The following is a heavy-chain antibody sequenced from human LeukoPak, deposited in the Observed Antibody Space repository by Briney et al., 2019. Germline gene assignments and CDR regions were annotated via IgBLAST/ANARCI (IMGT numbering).Heavy chain of an antibody. J-gene: IGHJ4*02. CDR3: AARPPIVVGGPFDY. CDR2: ISGSGDNT. D-gene: IGHD3-22*01. V-gene: IGHV3-23*01. CDR1: GITFSSSA. Sequence: GGSLRLSCAASGITFSSSAMGWVRQAPGKGLEWLSTISGSGDNTYYADSVKGRFTVSRDNSKHTLYLQMNSLRAEDTAVYYCAARPPIVVGGPFDYWGQGTLVTVSS.